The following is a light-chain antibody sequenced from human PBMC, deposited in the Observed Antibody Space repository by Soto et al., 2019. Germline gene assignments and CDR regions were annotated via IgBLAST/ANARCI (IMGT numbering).Light chain of an antibody. J-gene: IGKJ4*01. Sequence: DIQMTQSPSSLSASVGDRVTITCRASQSISSYLNWYQQKPGKAPKLLIYAASSLQSGVPSRFSGSGSGTDFTLTISSLQPEDFATCYCQQSYSTPPHFGGGTKVEIK. CDR1: QSISSY. CDR2: AAS. V-gene: IGKV1-39*01. CDR3: QQSYSTPPH.